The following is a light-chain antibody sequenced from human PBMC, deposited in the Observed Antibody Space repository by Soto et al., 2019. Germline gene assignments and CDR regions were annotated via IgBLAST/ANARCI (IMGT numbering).Light chain of an antibody. CDR3: QQYNSYSTS. V-gene: IGKV1-5*03. CDR2: KAS. CDR1: QSISSW. Sequence: DIQMTQSPSTLSASVGDRVTITCRASQSISSWLAWYQQKPGKAPKLLIYKASSLASGVPSRFSGSGSGTAFTLTISSLQPDDFATYYCQQYNSYSTSFGQGTKLEIK. J-gene: IGKJ2*01.